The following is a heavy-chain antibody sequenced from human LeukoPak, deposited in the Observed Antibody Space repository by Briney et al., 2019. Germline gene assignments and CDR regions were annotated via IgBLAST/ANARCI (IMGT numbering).Heavy chain of an antibody. CDR2: IRYDGSNK. D-gene: IGHD5-12*01. CDR1: GFTFSSYG. CDR3: AKLKVDIVATTQDY. J-gene: IGHJ4*02. Sequence: GGSLRLSCAASGFTFSSYGMHWVRQAPGKGLEWVAFIRYDGSNKYYADSVKGRFTISRDNSKNTLYLQMNSLRAEDTAVYYCAKLKVDIVATTQDYWGQGTLVTVSS. V-gene: IGHV3-30*02.